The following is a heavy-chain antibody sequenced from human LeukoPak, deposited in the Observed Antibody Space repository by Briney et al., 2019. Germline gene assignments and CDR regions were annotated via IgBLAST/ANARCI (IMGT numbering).Heavy chain of an antibody. J-gene: IGHJ4*02. CDR1: GGSFSGYY. CDR3: ARVSGSYSFDY. D-gene: IGHD1-26*01. Sequence: SETLSLTCAVYGGSFSGYYWSWIRQPPGKGLEFVGYFHYSGSPNYNPSLKSRVTISVDLSKNQFSLQVASVTAPDTAVYYCARVSGSYSFDYWGQGTLVTVSP. V-gene: IGHV4-59*08. CDR2: FHYSGSP.